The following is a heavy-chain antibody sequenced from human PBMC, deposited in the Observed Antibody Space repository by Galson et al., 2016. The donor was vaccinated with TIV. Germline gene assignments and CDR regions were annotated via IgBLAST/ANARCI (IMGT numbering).Heavy chain of an antibody. V-gene: IGHV3-66*02. J-gene: IGHJ6*02. CDR1: GLSVSINY. D-gene: IGHD1-26*01. Sequence: SLRLSCAASGLSVSINYMTWARQAPGTGLQWVSLISDGGNTYYADSVKGRFTISRDNSKNILYLQMNSLRVEDTAVYYCARDRIVDATYYYYYFGMDVWGQGTAVTVSS. CDR3: ARDRIVDATYYYYYFGMDV. CDR2: ISDGGNT.